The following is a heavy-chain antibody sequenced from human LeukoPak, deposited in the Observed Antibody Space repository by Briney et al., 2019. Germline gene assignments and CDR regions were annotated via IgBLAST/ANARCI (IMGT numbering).Heavy chain of an antibody. V-gene: IGHV1-69*13. D-gene: IGHD6-13*01. CDR2: IIPNLGAA. J-gene: IGHJ5*02. CDR1: GGIFSSYA. CDR3: ARVIAAAGREDWFDP. Sequence: SVKVSCKVSGGIFSSYAISWVRQAPGQGLEWMGGIIPNLGAANYAPKFQGRVTITADESTSTAYMELNSLRSDDTAVYYCARVIAAAGREDWFDPWGQGTLVTVSS.